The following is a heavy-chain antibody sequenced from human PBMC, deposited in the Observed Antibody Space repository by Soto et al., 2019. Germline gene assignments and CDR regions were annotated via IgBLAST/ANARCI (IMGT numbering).Heavy chain of an antibody. V-gene: IGHV3-23*01. CDR2: ISSNGGSA. CDR1: GFTFRNYA. Sequence: GGPLRLSCAAAGFTFRNYAMNWVRQAAGRGLELVSSISSNGGSAYYADSVKGRFTISRDNSKKTLYSQMNSLRADDTAVYYCARGYCSAVGCYVHYYYGFDVWGQGTTVTVSS. CDR3: ARGYCSAVGCYVHYYYGFDV. J-gene: IGHJ6*02. D-gene: IGHD2-15*01.